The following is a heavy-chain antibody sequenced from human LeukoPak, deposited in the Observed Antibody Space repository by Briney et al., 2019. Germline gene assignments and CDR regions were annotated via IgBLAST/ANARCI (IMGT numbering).Heavy chain of an antibody. V-gene: IGHV3-30*18. CDR2: ISYDGSNK. J-gene: IGHJ4*02. CDR1: GFTFGGYG. D-gene: IGHD3-3*01. CDR3: AKEVRYYDFWSGYYRPYYFDY. Sequence: GGSLRLSCAASGFTFGGYGMHWVRKAPGRGLEWVAVISYDGSNKYYADSVKGRFTISRDNSKNTLYLQMNSLRAEDTAVYYCAKEVRYYDFWSGYYRPYYFDYWGQGTLVTVSS.